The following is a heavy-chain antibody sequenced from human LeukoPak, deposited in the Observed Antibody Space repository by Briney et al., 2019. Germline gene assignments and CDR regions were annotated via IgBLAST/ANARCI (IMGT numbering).Heavy chain of an antibody. D-gene: IGHD5-18*01. V-gene: IGHV3-23*01. CDR1: GFTFSSFA. CDR2: ISGSGGTT. J-gene: IGHJ6*03. Sequence: QTGGSLRLSCAASGFTFSSFAMNWVRQAPGKGLEWVSSISGSGGTTYYAGSVKGRFTISRDNAKNSLYLQMNSLRAEDTAVYYCARDRGYTYGWYIDVWGKGTTVTVSS. CDR3: ARDRGYTYGWYIDV.